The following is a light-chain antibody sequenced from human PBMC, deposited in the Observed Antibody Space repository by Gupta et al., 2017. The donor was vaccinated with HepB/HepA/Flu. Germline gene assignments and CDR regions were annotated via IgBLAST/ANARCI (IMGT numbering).Light chain of an antibody. J-gene: IGLJ2*01. CDR3: QVWDATVKDPV. CDR1: NIGITS. Sequence: TQLPQLSVAPGETATLTCGGDNIGITSVHWYQQRAGQAPQLVISVIGGRPSGNVARFSGSTFGNSASLIISGVYSGDEADYFCQVWDATVKDPVFGGGTKVTVL. V-gene: IGLV3-21*04. CDR2: VIG.